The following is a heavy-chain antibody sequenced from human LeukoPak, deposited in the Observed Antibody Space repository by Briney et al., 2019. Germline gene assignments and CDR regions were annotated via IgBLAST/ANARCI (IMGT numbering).Heavy chain of an antibody. CDR2: ISYDGSNK. D-gene: IGHD2-15*01. J-gene: IGHJ4*02. V-gene: IGHV3-30*04. CDR3: ARRSVAAIDY. CDR1: GFTFSSYA. Sequence: GGSLRLSCAASGFTFSSYAMHWVRQAPGKGLEWAAVISYDGSNKYYADSVKGRFTISRDNSKNTLYLQMNSLRAEDTAVYYCARRSVAAIDYWGQGTLVTVSS.